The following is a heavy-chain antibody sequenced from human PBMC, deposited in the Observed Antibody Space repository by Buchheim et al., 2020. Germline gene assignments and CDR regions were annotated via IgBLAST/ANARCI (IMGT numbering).Heavy chain of an antibody. V-gene: IGHV1-2*02. CDR2: INPNSGGT. CDR3: ARDRGYDFWSGYPIFGYYYYGMDV. J-gene: IGHJ6*02. CDR1: GYTFTGYY. Sequence: QVQLVQPGAEVKKPGASVKVSCKASGYTFTGYYMHWVRQAPGQGLEWMGWINPNSGGTNYAQKFQGRVTMTRDTSISTADMELSRLRSDDTAVYYCARDRGYDFWSGYPIFGYYYYGMDVWGQGTT. D-gene: IGHD3-3*01.